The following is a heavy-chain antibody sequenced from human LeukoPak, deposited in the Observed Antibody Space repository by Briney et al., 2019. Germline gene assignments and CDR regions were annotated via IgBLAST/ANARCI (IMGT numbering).Heavy chain of an antibody. CDR2: INPNNGGT. CDR1: EYTFTGYY. D-gene: IGHD5-12*01. Sequence: ASVKVSCKASEYTFTGYYMHWVRQAPGQGLEWMGWINPNNGGTKYGQKFQGRVTMTRDTSITTAYLDLSRLTSDDTAVYYCATVVATSEIRWFDPWGQGTLVTVSS. J-gene: IGHJ5*02. CDR3: ATVVATSEIRWFDP. V-gene: IGHV1-2*02.